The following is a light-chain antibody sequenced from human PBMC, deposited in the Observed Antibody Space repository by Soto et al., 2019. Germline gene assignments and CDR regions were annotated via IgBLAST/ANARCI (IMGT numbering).Light chain of an antibody. CDR2: DAS. V-gene: IGKV3-20*01. CDR1: QSISTY. CDR3: QQYGSSPRT. J-gene: IGKJ5*01. Sequence: DIVLTQSPATLSLSPWERATLSCMASQSISTYLAWYQQKPGQAPRLLIYDASYRATGIPARFSGSGSGTDFTLTIARLEPEDFAVYYCQQYGSSPRTVGQGTRLEIK.